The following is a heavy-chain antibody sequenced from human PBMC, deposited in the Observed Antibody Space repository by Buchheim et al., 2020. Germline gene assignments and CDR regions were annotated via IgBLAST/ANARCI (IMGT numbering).Heavy chain of an antibody. CDR2: ISSSGSTI. V-gene: IGHV3-48*03. CDR3: ARTDSSGWYDMDV. CDR1: GFTFSSYD. Sequence: EVQLVESGGGLVQPGGSLRLSSVASGFTFSSYDMNWVRQAPGKGLEWISYISSSGSTIYYADSVKGRFTISRDNAKNSLYLQMNSLRAEDTAVYYCARTDSSGWYDMDVWGQGTT. D-gene: IGHD6-19*01. J-gene: IGHJ6*02.